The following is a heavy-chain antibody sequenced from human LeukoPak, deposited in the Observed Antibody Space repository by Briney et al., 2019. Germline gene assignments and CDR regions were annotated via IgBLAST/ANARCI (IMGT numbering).Heavy chain of an antibody. Sequence: SETLSLTCSVSGGSIISYYWSWIRQPPGKGLEWIGYIYYTGSTNSNPSLKSRVTISVDTSKNQFSLKLSSVTAADTAVYYCARDHSLAAVSPWGQGTLVTVSS. CDR3: ARDHSLAAVSP. V-gene: IGHV4-59*12. CDR1: GGSIISYY. J-gene: IGHJ5*02. D-gene: IGHD3-16*02. CDR2: IYYTGST.